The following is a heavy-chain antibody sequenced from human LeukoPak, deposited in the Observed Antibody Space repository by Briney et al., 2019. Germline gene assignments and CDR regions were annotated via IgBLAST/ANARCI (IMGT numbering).Heavy chain of an antibody. CDR1: GFTFSSYV. D-gene: IGHD5-18*01. CDR2: ISGSGGST. Sequence: GGSLRLSCAASGFTFSSYVVSWVRQAPGKGLEWVSAISGSGGSTYYADSVKGRFTISRDNSKNTLYLQMNSLRAEDTAVYYCAKAQGGYSYGRFDYWGQGTLVTVSS. CDR3: AKAQGGYSYGRFDY. J-gene: IGHJ4*02. V-gene: IGHV3-23*01.